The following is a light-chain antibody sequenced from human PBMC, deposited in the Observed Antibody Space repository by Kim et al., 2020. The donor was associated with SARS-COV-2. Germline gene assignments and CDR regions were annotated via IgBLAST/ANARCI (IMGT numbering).Light chain of an antibody. CDR1: SSDVGRYNY. CDR2: DVS. J-gene: IGLJ2*01. V-gene: IGLV2-14*03. CDR3: SSYTTSSTLV. Sequence: QSALTQPASVSGSPGQSITISCTGTSSDVGRYNYVSWYQQHTGKVPKLTIYDVSKRPSGVSSRFSGSKSGNTASLTISGLQAEDEADYYCSSYTTSSTLVFGGGTQLNVL.